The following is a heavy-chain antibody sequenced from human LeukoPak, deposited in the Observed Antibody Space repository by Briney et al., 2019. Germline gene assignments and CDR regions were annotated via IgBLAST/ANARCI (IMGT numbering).Heavy chain of an antibody. J-gene: IGHJ6*02. Sequence: VASVKVSCKASGGTFSSYAISWVRQAPGQGLEWMGRIIPILGIANYAQKFQGRVTITADKSTSTAYMELSSLRSEDTAVYYCARELRTYYYDSSGYFFYYYGMDVWGQGTTVTVSS. D-gene: IGHD3-22*01. CDR2: IIPILGIA. V-gene: IGHV1-69*04. CDR1: GGTFSSYA. CDR3: ARELRTYYYDSSGYFFYYYGMDV.